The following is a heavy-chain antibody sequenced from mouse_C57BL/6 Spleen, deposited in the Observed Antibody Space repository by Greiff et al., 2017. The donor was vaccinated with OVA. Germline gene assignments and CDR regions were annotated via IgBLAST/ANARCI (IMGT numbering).Heavy chain of an antibody. D-gene: IGHD1-1*01. CDR2: ISDGGSYT. CDR3: ARDKDGNAMDY. J-gene: IGHJ4*01. CDR1: GFTFSSYA. Sequence: EVQGVESGGGLVKPGGSLKLSCAASGFTFSSYAMSWVRQTPEKRLEWVATISDGGSYTYYPDNVKGRFTISRDNAKNNLYLQMSHLKSEDTAMYYCARDKDGNAMDYWGQGTSVTVSS. V-gene: IGHV5-4*01.